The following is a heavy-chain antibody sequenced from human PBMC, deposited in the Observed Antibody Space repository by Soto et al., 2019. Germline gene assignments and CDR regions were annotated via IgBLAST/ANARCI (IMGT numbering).Heavy chain of an antibody. CDR3: ARDPSFTGMDV. D-gene: IGHD2-15*01. CDR2: IRAGNGNT. J-gene: IGHJ6*02. Sequence: ASVKVSCKASGYTFTSYGISWVRQAPGQGLEWMGWIRAGNGNTKYSQKFQGRVTITRDTSASTAYMELSSLRSEDTAVYYCARDPSFTGMDVWGQGTTVTVSS. CDR1: GYTFTSYG. V-gene: IGHV1-18*01.